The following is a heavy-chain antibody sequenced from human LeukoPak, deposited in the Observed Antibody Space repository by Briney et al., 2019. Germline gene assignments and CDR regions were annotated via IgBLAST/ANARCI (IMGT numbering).Heavy chain of an antibody. CDR1: GGSISSYY. V-gene: IGHV4-59*12. J-gene: IGHJ4*02. Sequence: SETLSLTCTVSGGSISSYYWSWIRQPPGKGLEWIGYIYYSGSTNYNPSLKSRVTISLDKSQNQFSLKLTSVTAADTAVYYCARYGGSGTYFFDYWGQGTLVTVSS. CDR3: ARYGGSGTYFFDY. CDR2: IYYSGST. D-gene: IGHD3-10*01.